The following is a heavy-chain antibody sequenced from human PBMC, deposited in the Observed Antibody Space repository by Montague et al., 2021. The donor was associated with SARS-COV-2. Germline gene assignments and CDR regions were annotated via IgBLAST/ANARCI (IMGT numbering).Heavy chain of an antibody. CDR3: ASHCGGGRCYFGMDV. D-gene: IGHD2-15*01. CDR1: GGSFSSY. Sequence: SETLSLTCDVYGGSFSSYWSWIRQPPGRGLVWVGQISHGGGTNYNPSLKSRVTIAVDTSKNQVSLKLSPVTAADTAVYYRASHCGGGRCYFGMDVWGQGTPVTVSS. V-gene: IGHV4-34*01. CDR2: ISHGGGT. J-gene: IGHJ6*02.